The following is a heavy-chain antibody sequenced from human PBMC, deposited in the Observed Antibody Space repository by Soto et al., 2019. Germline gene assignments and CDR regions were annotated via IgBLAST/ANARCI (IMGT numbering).Heavy chain of an antibody. J-gene: IGHJ3*01. V-gene: IGHV3-30-3*01. D-gene: IGHD1-1*01. Sequence: QEQLVESGGGVVQPGRSLSLSCTASGFAFSSHNMHWVRQAPGKGLEWLAVISYNGGFKYHTESVEGRFTISRDNSKNTLFVQMNSLRNEDTAVYYCAREGRRGLGWNGGAFDMWGPGTMVTVSP. CDR2: ISYNGGFK. CDR1: GFAFSSHN. CDR3: AREGRRGLGWNGGAFDM.